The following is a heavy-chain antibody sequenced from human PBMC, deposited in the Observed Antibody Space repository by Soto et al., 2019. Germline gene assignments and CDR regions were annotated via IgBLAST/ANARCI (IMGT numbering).Heavy chain of an antibody. J-gene: IGHJ4*02. D-gene: IGHD3-16*01. Sequence: EVQLLESGGGLVQPGGSLRLSCAASGFTFSTYAMSWVRQAPGKGLEWVSAISDGGGATYYADSVKGRFTISRDNSKNTLYLQMNSLRAEDTALYHCAKDHWGSYSGQGTLVTVSS. CDR1: GFTFSTYA. CDR2: ISDGGGAT. V-gene: IGHV3-23*01. CDR3: AKDHWGSY.